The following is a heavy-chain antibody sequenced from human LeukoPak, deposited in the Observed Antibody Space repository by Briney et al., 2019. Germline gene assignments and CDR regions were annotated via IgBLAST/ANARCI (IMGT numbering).Heavy chain of an antibody. J-gene: IGHJ4*02. Sequence: SQTLSLTCTVSGGSISSGSYYWSWIRQPAGKGLEWIGRIYTSGSTNYNPSLKSRVTISVDTSKNQFSLKLSSVTAADTAVYYCAREPDIVVVPAAPPFDYWGQGTLVTVSS. D-gene: IGHD2-2*01. CDR1: GGSISSGSYY. CDR3: AREPDIVVVPAAPPFDY. V-gene: IGHV4-61*02. CDR2: IYTSGST.